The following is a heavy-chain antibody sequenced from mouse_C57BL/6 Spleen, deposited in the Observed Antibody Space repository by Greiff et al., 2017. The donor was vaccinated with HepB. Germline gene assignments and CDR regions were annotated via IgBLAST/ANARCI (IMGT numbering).Heavy chain of an antibody. J-gene: IGHJ1*03. V-gene: IGHV1-50*01. Sequence: QVHVKQSGAELVKPGASVTLSCKASGYTFTSYWMQWVKQRPGQGLEWIGEIDPSDSYTNYNQKFKGKATLTVDTSSSTAYMQLSSLTSADSAVYYCARWDYYGSSYGYFDVWGTGTTVTGSS. CDR1: GYTFTSYW. D-gene: IGHD1-1*01. CDR2: IDPSDSYT. CDR3: ARWDYYGSSYGYFDV.